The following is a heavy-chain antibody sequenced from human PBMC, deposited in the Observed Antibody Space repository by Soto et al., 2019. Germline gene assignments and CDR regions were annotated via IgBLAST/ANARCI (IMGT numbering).Heavy chain of an antibody. CDR2: IYYTGTS. D-gene: IGHD3-3*01. CDR1: GGSISNHY. V-gene: IGHV4-59*08. J-gene: IGHJ4*02. Sequence: SETLSLTWTVAGGSISNHYWSWIRQHTGKGLEWVGYIYYTGTSKYNPSLKSRVTISVDSSKNQFSLKLDSVTAADTAVYYCARLGGYYQAFDNWGQGTLVTVSS. CDR3: ARLGGYYQAFDN.